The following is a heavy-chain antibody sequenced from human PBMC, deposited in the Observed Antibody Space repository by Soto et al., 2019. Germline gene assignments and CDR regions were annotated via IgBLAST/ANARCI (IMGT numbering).Heavy chain of an antibody. D-gene: IGHD3-10*01. CDR1: GFTFSNYA. CDR2: LTRSGTT. J-gene: IGHJ4*02. V-gene: IGHV3-23*01. CDR3: VREFPPGSPNYDS. Sequence: PGGSLRLSCAASGFTFSNYAMSWVRQAPGKGLEWVSTLTRSGTTPYADSVRGRFTISRDNSKNTLYLQMDSLRAEDTAVYYCVREFPPGSPNYDSWGLGTLVTVSS.